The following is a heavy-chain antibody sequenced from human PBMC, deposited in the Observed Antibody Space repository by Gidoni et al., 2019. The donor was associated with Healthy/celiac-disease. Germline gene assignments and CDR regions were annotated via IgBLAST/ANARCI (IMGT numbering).Heavy chain of an antibody. Sequence: QLQLQESGPGLVKPSETLSLTCTVSGGSLSSSSYYWGGIRQPPGKGLEWIGSIYYSGSTYYNPFLKSRVTISVDTSKNQFSLKLSSVTAADTAVYYCARQQWDSGYIRFDPWGQGTLVTVSS. CDR2: IYYSGST. CDR1: GGSLSSSSYY. CDR3: ARQQWDSGYIRFDP. V-gene: IGHV4-39*01. D-gene: IGHD3-22*01. J-gene: IGHJ5*02.